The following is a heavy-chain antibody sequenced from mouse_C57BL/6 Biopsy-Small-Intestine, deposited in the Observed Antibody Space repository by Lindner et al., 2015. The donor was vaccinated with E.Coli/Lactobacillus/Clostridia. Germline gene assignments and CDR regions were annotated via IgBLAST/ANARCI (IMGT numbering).Heavy chain of an antibody. D-gene: IGHD1-1*01. J-gene: IGHJ2*01. Sequence: VQLQESGAELVRPGTSVKVSCKASGYAFTNYLIEWVKQRPGQGLEWIGVINPGSGGTNYNEEFKGKATLTADKSSSTAYMQLSSLTSEDSAVYFCARNYYGKRGFDYWGQGTTLSVSS. CDR3: ARNYYGKRGFDY. V-gene: IGHV1-54*01. CDR2: INPGSGGT. CDR1: GYAFTNYL.